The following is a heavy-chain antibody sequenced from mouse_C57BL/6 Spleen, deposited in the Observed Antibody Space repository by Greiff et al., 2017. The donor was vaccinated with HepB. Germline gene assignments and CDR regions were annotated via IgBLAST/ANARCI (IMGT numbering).Heavy chain of an antibody. V-gene: IGHV1-15*01. CDR1: GYTFTDYE. J-gene: IGHJ3*01. Sequence: VQLKQSGAELVRPGASVTLSCKASGYTFTDYEMHWVKQTPVHGLEWIGAIDPETGGTAYNQKFKGKAILTADKSSSTAYMELRSLTSEDSAVYYCTRAHYYGSSSFAYWGQGTLVTVSA. CDR2: IDPETGGT. CDR3: TRAHYYGSSSFAY. D-gene: IGHD1-1*01.